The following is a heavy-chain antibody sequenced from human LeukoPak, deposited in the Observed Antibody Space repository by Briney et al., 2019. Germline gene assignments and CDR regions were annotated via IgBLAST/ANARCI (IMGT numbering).Heavy chain of an antibody. CDR1: GYTLTGYY. CDR2: MNPNSGGT. CDR3: ASGDKKTDAFDI. D-gene: IGHD2-21*01. J-gene: IGHJ3*02. V-gene: IGHV1-2*02. Sequence: GASVKVSCKASGYTLTGYYMHWVRQAPGQGLEWLGWMNPNSGGTDFAQKFQGRVTMTRDTSISTAYMELSRLRSDDTAVYYCASGDKKTDAFDIWGQGTMVTVSS.